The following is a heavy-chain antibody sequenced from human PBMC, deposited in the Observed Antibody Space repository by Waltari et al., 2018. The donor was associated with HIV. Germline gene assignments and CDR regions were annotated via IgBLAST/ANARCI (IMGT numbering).Heavy chain of an antibody. CDR3: AKDMGEVQGVVDY. D-gene: IGHD3-10*01. CDR1: GFTFDDYA. V-gene: IGHV3-9*01. Sequence: EVQLVESGGGLVQPGRSLRLSCAASGFTFDDYAMHWVRQAPGKGLEGVSGISWNSGSIGYADSVKGRFTISRDNAKNALYLQMNSLRAEDTALYYCAKDMGEVQGVVDYWGQGTLVTVSS. CDR2: ISWNSGSI. J-gene: IGHJ4*02.